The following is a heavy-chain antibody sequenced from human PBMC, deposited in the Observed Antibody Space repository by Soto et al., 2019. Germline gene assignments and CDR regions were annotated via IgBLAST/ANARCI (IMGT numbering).Heavy chain of an antibody. Sequence: GGSLRLSCAASGFTYSTYTMHWVRQAPGKGLEWVAVISYDGNNKFYADSVKGRFTISRDNTKSTLYLQMNSLRAEDTALYYCAKGRSYYYYYGVDVWGQGTTVTVSS. J-gene: IGHJ6*02. V-gene: IGHV3-30-3*01. CDR3: AKGRSYYYYYGVDV. CDR1: GFTYSTYT. CDR2: ISYDGNNK.